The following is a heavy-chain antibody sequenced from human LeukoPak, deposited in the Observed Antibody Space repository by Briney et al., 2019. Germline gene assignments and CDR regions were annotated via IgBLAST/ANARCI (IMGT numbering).Heavy chain of an antibody. J-gene: IGHJ4*02. V-gene: IGHV3-21*01. D-gene: IGHD3-10*01. CDR1: GFTFSSYS. CDR2: ISSSSSYI. Sequence: GGSLRLSCAASGFTFSSYSMNWVRQAPGKGLEWVSSISSSSSYIYYADSVKGRFTISRDNAKNSLCLQMNSLRAEDTAVYYCARAAHRGFSFDYWGQGTLVTVSS. CDR3: ARAAHRGFSFDY.